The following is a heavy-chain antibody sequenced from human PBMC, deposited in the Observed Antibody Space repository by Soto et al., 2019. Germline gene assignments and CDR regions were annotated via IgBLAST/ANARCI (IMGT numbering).Heavy chain of an antibody. V-gene: IGHV3-48*03. CDR1: GFTFSSYE. CDR2: ISSSGSTI. J-gene: IGHJ3*02. CDR3: ARGGGRSGYYYGYGTYDAFDI. D-gene: IGHD3-22*01. Sequence: PGGSLRLSCAASGFTFSSYEMNWVRQAPGKGLEWVSYISSSGSTIYYADSVKGRFTISRDNAKNSLYLQMNSLRAEDTAVYYCARGGGRSGYYYGYGTYDAFDIWGQGTMVTVSS.